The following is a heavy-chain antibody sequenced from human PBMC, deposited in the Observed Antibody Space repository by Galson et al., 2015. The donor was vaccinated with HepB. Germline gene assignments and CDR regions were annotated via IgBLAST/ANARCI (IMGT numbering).Heavy chain of an antibody. V-gene: IGHV1-24*01. CDR2: FDPEDGET. CDR3: ATFPPGPAFYLHYYYYGMDV. Sequence: SVKVSCKVSGYTLTELSMHWVRQAPGKGLEWMGGFDPEDGETIYAQKFQGRVTMTEDTSTDTAYMELSSPRSEDTAVYYCATFPPGPAFYLHYYYYGMDVWGQGTTVTVSS. J-gene: IGHJ6*02. CDR1: GYTLTELS. D-gene: IGHD3-3*01.